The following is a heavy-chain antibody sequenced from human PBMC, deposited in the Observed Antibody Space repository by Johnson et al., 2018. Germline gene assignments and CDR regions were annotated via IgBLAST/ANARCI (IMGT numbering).Heavy chain of an antibody. V-gene: IGHV3-30*18. CDR3: AKSRDQWLYAFDI. J-gene: IGHJ3*02. CDR2: ISFDGNYK. Sequence: QVQLQESGGGVVQPGRSLRLSCAASGFTFSTYGMHWVRQAPGKGLEWVSVISFDGNYKYYADSVKGRFTVSRDNSKNTLYLQMNSLRTEDTAVYFCAKSRDQWLYAFDIWGQGTMITVSS. CDR1: GFTFSTYG. D-gene: IGHD6-19*01.